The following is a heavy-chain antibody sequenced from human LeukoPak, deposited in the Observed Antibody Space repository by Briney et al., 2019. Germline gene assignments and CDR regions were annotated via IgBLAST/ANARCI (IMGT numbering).Heavy chain of an antibody. D-gene: IGHD5-12*01. CDR2: INPNSGGT. J-gene: IGHJ4*02. V-gene: IGHV1-2*02. CDR3: ARDNQDSGYEE. Sequence: ASVKVSCKASGYIFSDYYMHWVRQAPGQGLEWMGWINPNSGGTNYAQKFQGRVTMTRDTSISTAYMELSRLRSDDTAVYYCARDNQDSGYEEWGQGTLVTVSS. CDR1: GYIFSDYY.